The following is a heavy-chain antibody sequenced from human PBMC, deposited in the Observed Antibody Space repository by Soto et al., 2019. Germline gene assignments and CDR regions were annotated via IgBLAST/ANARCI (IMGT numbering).Heavy chain of an antibody. J-gene: IGHJ3*02. V-gene: IGHV1-69*13. CDR1: GGTFSSYA. CDR3: ARALAWELWVAFDI. D-gene: IGHD1-26*01. Sequence: ASVKVSCKASGGTFSSYAISWVRQAPGQGLEWMGGIIPIFGTANYAQKFQGRVTITADESTSTAYMELSSLRSEDTAVYYCARALAWELWVAFDIWGQGTMVTVSS. CDR2: IIPIFGTA.